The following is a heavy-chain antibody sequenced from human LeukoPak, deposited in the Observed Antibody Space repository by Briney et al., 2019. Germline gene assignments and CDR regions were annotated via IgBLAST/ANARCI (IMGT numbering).Heavy chain of an antibody. J-gene: IGHJ5*02. Sequence: SSETLSLTCAVYGGSFSGYYWSWIRQPPGKGLEWIGEINHSGSTNYNPSLKSRVTISVDTSKNQFSLKLSSVTAADTAVYYCARGWDYYDSSGYWFDPWGQVTLVTVYS. D-gene: IGHD3-22*01. CDR2: INHSGST. CDR3: ARGWDYYDSSGYWFDP. CDR1: GGSFSGYY. V-gene: IGHV4-34*01.